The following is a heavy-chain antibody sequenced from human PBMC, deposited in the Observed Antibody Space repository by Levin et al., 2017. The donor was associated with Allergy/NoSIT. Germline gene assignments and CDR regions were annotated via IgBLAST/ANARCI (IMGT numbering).Heavy chain of an antibody. CDR2: IHYSGRT. CDR3: ARSLYAYGYGGLDV. J-gene: IGHJ6*02. CDR1: GGSIINYY. V-gene: IGHV4-59*01. D-gene: IGHD5-18*01. Sequence: SETLSLTCTVSGGSIINYYWSWIRQSPGKGLEWIGYIHYSGRTNYNPSLKSRVTISVDTSKNQFSLRLNSVTAADTAIYFCARSLYAYGYGGLDVWGQGTTVTVSS.